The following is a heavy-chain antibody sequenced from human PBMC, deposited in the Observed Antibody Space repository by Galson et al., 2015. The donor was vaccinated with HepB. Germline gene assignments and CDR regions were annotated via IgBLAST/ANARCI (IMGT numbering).Heavy chain of an antibody. Sequence: SLRLSCAASHFTFTNAWMNWVRQSPGKGLEWVGRIKSKTDGETTDYAAPVKGRFTISRDDSKDTLYLQMNSLKTEDTAVYYCTTDGPWDSFDFWGQGTMVTVSS. V-gene: IGHV3-15*07. CDR1: HFTFTNAW. CDR3: TTDGPWDSFDF. J-gene: IGHJ3*01. CDR2: IKSKTDGETT.